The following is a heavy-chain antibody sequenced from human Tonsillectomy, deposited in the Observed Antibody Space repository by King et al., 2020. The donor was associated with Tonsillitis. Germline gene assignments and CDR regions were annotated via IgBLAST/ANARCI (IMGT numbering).Heavy chain of an antibody. D-gene: IGHD3-16*01. CDR3: TRREVTTIGADY. CDR2: IRSKVNSYAT. V-gene: IGHV3-73*02. Sequence: VQLVESGGGLVQPGGSLNLSCAAAGFSFSDSAIHWVRQASGKGLEWVGRIRSKVNSYATAYAASVKGRFTISRDDSKNTTYLQMNSLKTEDTAVYYCTRREVTTIGADYWGQGTLVTVSS. J-gene: IGHJ4*02. CDR1: GFSFSDSA.